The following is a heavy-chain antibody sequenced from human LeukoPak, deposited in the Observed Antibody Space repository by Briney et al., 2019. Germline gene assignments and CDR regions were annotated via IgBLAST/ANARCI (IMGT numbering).Heavy chain of an antibody. CDR2: ISYDGSNK. V-gene: IGHV3-30*03. CDR3: GGPGSTSHFDY. J-gene: IGHJ4*02. Sequence: PGGSLRLSCAASGFTFSSYGMHWVRQAPGKGLEWVAVISYDGSNKYYADSVKGRFTISRDNSKNALYLQMNSLRAEDTAVYYCGGPGSTSHFDYWGQGTLVTVSS. CDR1: GFTFSSYG.